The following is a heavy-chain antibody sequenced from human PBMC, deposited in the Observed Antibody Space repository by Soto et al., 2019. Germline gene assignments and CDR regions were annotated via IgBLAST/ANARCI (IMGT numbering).Heavy chain of an antibody. D-gene: IGHD7-27*01. J-gene: IGHJ4*02. CDR1: GDSVSRGSYH. Sequence: SETLSLTCSVSGDSVSRGSYHWSWIRQPPGKGLEWIGFKPYTGSPDYNPSLKSRVVISIDRSKDQFSLKLSSVTATDTAVYFCAKVGWGGDSWGQGTLVTVSS. V-gene: IGHV4-61*01. CDR3: AKVGWGGDS. CDR2: KPYTGSP.